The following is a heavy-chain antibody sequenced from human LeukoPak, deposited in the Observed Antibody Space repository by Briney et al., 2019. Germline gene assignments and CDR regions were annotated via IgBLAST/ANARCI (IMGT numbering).Heavy chain of an antibody. V-gene: IGHV4-34*01. J-gene: IGHJ4*02. CDR1: GGSFSIYY. D-gene: IGHD3-10*01. CDR3: ARGVGFVKIDY. CDR2: INHSGRT. Sequence: SETLSLTCALYGGSFSIYYWSWIRQPPGKGLEWIGEINHSGRTNYNPSLKSRVTISVDTSKNQFSLKLSSVTAADTAIYYCARGVGFVKIDYWGQGTLVTVSS.